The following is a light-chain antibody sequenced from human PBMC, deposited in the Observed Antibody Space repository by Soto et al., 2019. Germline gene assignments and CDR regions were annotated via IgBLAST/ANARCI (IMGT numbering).Light chain of an antibody. CDR1: QSISSW. CDR2: DAS. J-gene: IGKJ1*01. V-gene: IGKV1-5*01. CDR3: QQYNNYWT. Sequence: DIQMTQSPSTLSASVGDRVTITCRASQSISSWLAWYQQKPGKAPKLLIYDASSLESGVPSRFSGSGSATEFTLTISSLQPDDFATYYCQQYNNYWTFGQGTKWISN.